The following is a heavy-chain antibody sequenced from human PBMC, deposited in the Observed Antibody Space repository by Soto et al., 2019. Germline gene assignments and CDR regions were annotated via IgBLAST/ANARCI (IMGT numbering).Heavy chain of an antibody. Sequence: LSETLSLTCTVSGGSVSSGSYYWSWIRQPPGKGLEWIGYIYYSGSTNYNPSLKSRVTISVDTSKNQFSLKLSSVTAADTAVYYWAREVRLCSSTSGYRGHWFDPWGQGTLVTVSS. CDR3: AREVRLCSSTSGYRGHWFDP. D-gene: IGHD2-2*02. CDR2: IYYSGST. V-gene: IGHV4-61*01. J-gene: IGHJ5*02. CDR1: GGSVSSGSYY.